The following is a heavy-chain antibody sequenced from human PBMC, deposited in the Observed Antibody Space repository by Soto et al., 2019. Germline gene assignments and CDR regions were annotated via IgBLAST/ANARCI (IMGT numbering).Heavy chain of an antibody. J-gene: IGHJ5*02. CDR1: ARSISGGVYS. D-gene: IGHD6-25*01. Sequence: SVTLSLTCAVSARSISGGVYSWSWIRQPPGKGLEWIGYIYHSGSTYYNPSLKSRVTISVDRSKNQFSLKLSSVTAADTAVYYCARAALTWWFDPWGQGTLVTVSS. CDR3: ARAALTWWFDP. V-gene: IGHV4-30-2*01. CDR2: IYHSGST.